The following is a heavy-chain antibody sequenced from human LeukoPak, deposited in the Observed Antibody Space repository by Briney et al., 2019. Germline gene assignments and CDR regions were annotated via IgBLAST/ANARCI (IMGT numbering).Heavy chain of an antibody. CDR3: ARDVDSIAAVASGYMDV. D-gene: IGHD6-13*01. V-gene: IGHV1-69*06. Sequence: GASVKVSCKASGDTFSSYAISWVRQAPGQGLEWMGRIIPSFGTANYAQKFQGRVTITADKSTSTAYMELSSLRSEDTAVYYCARDVDSIAAVASGYMDVWGKGTTVTVSS. CDR1: GDTFSSYA. J-gene: IGHJ6*03. CDR2: IIPSFGTA.